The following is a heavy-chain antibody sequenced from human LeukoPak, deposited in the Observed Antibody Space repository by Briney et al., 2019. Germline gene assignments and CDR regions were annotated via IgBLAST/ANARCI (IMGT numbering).Heavy chain of an antibody. CDR1: GGSISSSSYY. J-gene: IGHJ6*03. CDR3: ARSPFSDDFWSGYLYYYYMDV. Sequence: PSETLSLTCTVSGGSISSSSYYWGWIRQPPGKGLEWIGSIYYSGSTYYNPSLKSRVTISVDTSKNQFSLKLSSVTAADTAVYYCARSPFSDDFWSGYLYYYYMDVWGKGTTVTVSS. CDR2: IYYSGST. D-gene: IGHD3-3*01. V-gene: IGHV4-39*01.